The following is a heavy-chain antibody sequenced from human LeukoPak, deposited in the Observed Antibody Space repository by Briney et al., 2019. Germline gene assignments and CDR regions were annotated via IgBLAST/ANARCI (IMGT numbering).Heavy chain of an antibody. Sequence: ASVKVSCKASGYTFTGYYMHWVRQAPGQGLEWMGWINPNSGGTNYAQKFQGRVTMTRDTSISTAYMELSRLRSEDTAVYYCARETAPENYVVWSFFDYWGQGTLVTVSS. J-gene: IGHJ4*02. CDR1: GYTFTGYY. CDR3: ARETAPENYVVWSFFDY. V-gene: IGHV1-2*02. D-gene: IGHD3-3*01. CDR2: INPNSGGT.